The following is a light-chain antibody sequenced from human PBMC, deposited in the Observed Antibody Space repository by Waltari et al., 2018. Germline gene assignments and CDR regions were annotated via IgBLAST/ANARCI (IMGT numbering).Light chain of an antibody. CDR2: KAS. V-gene: IGKV1-5*03. CDR3: QQYNSYSLLT. CDR1: QSISNW. J-gene: IGKJ4*01. Sequence: DIQMTQSPSTLSASVRDRVTITSRASQSISNWLAWYQQKPGKAPKLLIYKASTLESGVPSRFSGSGSGTEFTLTISSLQPDDFATSYCQQYNSYSLLTFGGGTKVEIK.